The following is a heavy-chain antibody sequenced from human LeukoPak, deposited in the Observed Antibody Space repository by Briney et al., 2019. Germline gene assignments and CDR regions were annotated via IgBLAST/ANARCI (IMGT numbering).Heavy chain of an antibody. CDR2: INTVGTVT. J-gene: IGHJ4*02. Sequence: PGGSLRLSCAASGFTFSKYRMLWVRQAAGKGLESVSRINTVGTVTTYADSVKGRFTVSRDNADHTMSLQMNSVRDEDTAVYYCATKQWLAPPPDSWGQGTPVTVSS. CDR1: GFTFSKYR. D-gene: IGHD6-19*01. CDR3: ATKQWLAPPPDS. V-gene: IGHV3-74*01.